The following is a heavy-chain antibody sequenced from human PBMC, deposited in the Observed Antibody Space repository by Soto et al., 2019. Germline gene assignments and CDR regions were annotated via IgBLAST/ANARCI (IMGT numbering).Heavy chain of an antibody. V-gene: IGHV4-34*01. Sequence: PSETLSLTCAVYGGSFSGYYWSWIRQPPGKGLEWIGEINHSGSTNYNPSLKSRVTISVDTSKNQFSLKLSSVTAADTAVYYCASNYGSGSYPFDYWGQGTLVTVSS. D-gene: IGHD3-10*01. J-gene: IGHJ4*02. CDR1: GGSFSGYY. CDR3: ASNYGSGSYPFDY. CDR2: INHSGST.